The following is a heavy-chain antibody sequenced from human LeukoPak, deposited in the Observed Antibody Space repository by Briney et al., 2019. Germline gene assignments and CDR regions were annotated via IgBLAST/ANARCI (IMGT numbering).Heavy chain of an antibody. J-gene: IGHJ4*02. CDR3: AKDYGYSSSWYDY. CDR1: GFTFDDYG. Sequence: GRSLRLSCQASGFTFDDYGVHWVRQAPGKGLEWVSTISWNSASVGYVDSVKGRFTISRDNAKKTLYLQMNSLRPEDTALYYCAKDYGYSSSWYDYWGQGTLVTVSS. D-gene: IGHD6-13*01. V-gene: IGHV3-9*01. CDR2: ISWNSASV.